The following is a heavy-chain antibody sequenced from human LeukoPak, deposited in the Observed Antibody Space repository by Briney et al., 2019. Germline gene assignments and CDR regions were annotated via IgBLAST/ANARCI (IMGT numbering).Heavy chain of an antibody. Sequence: GGSLRLSCAASGFTFNYYWLTWVRQAPGKGLEWVANIQQDGSEKYYVDSVKGRFIISRDNAKKSLYLQMNSLRAEDTAAYYCARVRKLRTRGVMDPLDYWGQGTLVTVSS. CDR3: ARVRKLRTRGVMDPLDY. J-gene: IGHJ4*02. V-gene: IGHV3-7*01. D-gene: IGHD3-10*01. CDR1: GFTFNYYW. CDR2: IQQDGSEK.